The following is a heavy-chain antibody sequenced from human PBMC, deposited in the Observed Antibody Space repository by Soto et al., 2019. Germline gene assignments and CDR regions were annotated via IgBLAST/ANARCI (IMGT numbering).Heavy chain of an antibody. V-gene: IGHV3-21*01. D-gene: IGHD1-7*01. Sequence: PGGSLRLSCAASGFTFSSYSMNWVRQAPGKGLEWVSSISSSSSYIYYADSVKGRFTISRDNAKNSLYLQMNSLRAEDTAVYYCARGTTSSAESWFDPWGQGTLVTVSS. J-gene: IGHJ5*02. CDR1: GFTFSSYS. CDR2: ISSSSSYI. CDR3: ARGTTSSAESWFDP.